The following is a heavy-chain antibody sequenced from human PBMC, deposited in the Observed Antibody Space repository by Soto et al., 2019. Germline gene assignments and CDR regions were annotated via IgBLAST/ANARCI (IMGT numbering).Heavy chain of an antibody. Sequence: QVQLVESGGGVVQPGRSLRLSCAASGFTFSSYAFHWVRQAPGKRLEWVAVISYDGSNKYYADSVKGRFTISRDNSKNTLYMQLSSLRSEDMAVYCCARARGATDGYPMDSWGQGTLVTVSS. CDR1: GFTFSSYA. V-gene: IGHV3-30-3*01. J-gene: IGHJ4*02. CDR2: ISYDGSNK. D-gene: IGHD5-18*01. CDR3: ARARGATDGYPMDS.